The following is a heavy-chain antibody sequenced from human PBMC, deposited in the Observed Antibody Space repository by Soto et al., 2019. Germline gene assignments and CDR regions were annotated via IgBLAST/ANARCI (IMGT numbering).Heavy chain of an antibody. CDR3: VSFRGYSSGYLVY. Sequence: GGSLRLSCAASGFTFSDYSMNWVRQAPGKGLEWVSSISSSSSYIYYADSVKGRFTISRDNAKNSLYLQMNSLRAEDTAVYYFVSFRGYSSGYLVYWGQGILVTVSS. V-gene: IGHV3-21*01. D-gene: IGHD5-18*01. J-gene: IGHJ4*02. CDR2: ISSSSSYI. CDR1: GFTFSDYS.